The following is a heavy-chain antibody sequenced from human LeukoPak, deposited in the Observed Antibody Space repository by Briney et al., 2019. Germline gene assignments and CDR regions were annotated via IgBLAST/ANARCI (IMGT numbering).Heavy chain of an antibody. CDR1: GFTFRSYG. V-gene: IGHV3-23*01. Sequence: GGSLRPSCAASGFTFRSYGMSWVRQAPGKGLEWVSTISGSATSTNYADSVKGRFTISRDNSKNTLYLQMNSLRAEDTAVYYCAKDLLRTVVVISAAGYYLDSWGQGTLVTVSS. J-gene: IGHJ4*02. CDR2: ISGSATST. D-gene: IGHD3-22*01. CDR3: AKDLLRTVVVISAAGYYLDS.